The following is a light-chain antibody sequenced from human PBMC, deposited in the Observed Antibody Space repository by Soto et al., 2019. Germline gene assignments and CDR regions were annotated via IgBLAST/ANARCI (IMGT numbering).Light chain of an antibody. CDR3: AAWDESLNGQV. V-gene: IGLV1-44*01. Sequence: QSVLTQSPSASGTPGQRVTISCSGSRSNIGTNTVNWYQQLPGTAPKLLIYTNNERPSGVPDRFSGSKSGTSASLAISGLQSPDEADSYCAAWDESLNGQVFGTGTKVTV. J-gene: IGLJ1*01. CDR1: RSNIGTNT. CDR2: TNN.